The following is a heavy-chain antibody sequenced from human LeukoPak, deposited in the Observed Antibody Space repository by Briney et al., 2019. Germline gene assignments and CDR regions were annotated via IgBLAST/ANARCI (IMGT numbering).Heavy chain of an antibody. J-gene: IGHJ5*02. Sequence: SETLSLTCTVSDGSITSYYWSWIRQPPGKGLEWIGEINHGGSTNYNPSLKSRVTISLDTSKNQFSLRLSSVTAADTAVYYCARDRPVTGANWFDPWGQGALVTVSS. D-gene: IGHD4-11*01. V-gene: IGHV4-34*01. CDR3: ARDRPVTGANWFDP. CDR2: INHGGST. CDR1: DGSITSYY.